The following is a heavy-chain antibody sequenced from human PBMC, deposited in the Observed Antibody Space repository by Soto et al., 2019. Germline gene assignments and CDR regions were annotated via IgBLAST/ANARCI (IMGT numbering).Heavy chain of an antibody. CDR2: ISGSGGST. J-gene: IGHJ4*02. Sequence: VGSLRLSCAASGFTFSSYAMSWVRQAPGKGLEWVSAISGSGGSTYYADSVKGRFTISRDNSKNTLYLQMNSLRAEDTAVYYCAKGGGYNFINYFDYWGQGTLVTVSS. CDR3: AKGGGYNFINYFDY. CDR1: GFTFSSYA. D-gene: IGHD5-12*01. V-gene: IGHV3-23*01.